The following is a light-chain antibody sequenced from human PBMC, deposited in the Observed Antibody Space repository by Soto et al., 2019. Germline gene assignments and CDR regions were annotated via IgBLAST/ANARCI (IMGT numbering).Light chain of an antibody. J-gene: IGKJ3*01. CDR1: QRLSSNY. V-gene: IGKV3-20*01. CDR2: GAS. Sequence: VLTQSPGTLSLSPGERATLSCRARQRLSSNYLAWYQQKPGQAPRLLIYGASSRASGIPDRFSGSGSGTDFPLTISSLEDEDVEVYSCHHYGRSAIFTLDYGTPVD. CDR3: HHYGRSAIFT.